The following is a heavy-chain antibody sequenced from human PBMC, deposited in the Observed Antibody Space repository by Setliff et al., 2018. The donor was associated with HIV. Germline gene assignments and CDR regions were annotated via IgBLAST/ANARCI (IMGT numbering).Heavy chain of an antibody. V-gene: IGHV4-39*07. CDR2: VYYRGST. D-gene: IGHD1-26*01. Sequence: SETLSLTCTVSGASSIYFWGWIRQPPGKGLEWIGSVYYRGSTYYNPSLKSRVTISMDTSKNQFSLKLNSVTAADTAVYYCAKDRSGSYRTFDYWGPGILVTVSS. CDR1: GASSIYF. CDR3: AKDRSGSYRTFDY. J-gene: IGHJ4*02.